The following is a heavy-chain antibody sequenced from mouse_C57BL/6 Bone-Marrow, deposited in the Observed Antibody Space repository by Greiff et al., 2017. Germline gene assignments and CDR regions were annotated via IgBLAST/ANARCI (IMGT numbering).Heavy chain of an antibody. J-gene: IGHJ4*01. CDR3: ARSFKRAMDY. Sequence: EVQRVESGPELVKPGASVKIPCKASGYTFTDYNMDWVKQSHGKSLEWIGDINPNNGGTIYNQKFKGKATLTVDKSSSTAYMELRSLTSEDTAVYYCARSFKRAMDYWGQGTSVTVSS. V-gene: IGHV1-18*01. CDR2: INPNNGGT. CDR1: GYTFTDYN.